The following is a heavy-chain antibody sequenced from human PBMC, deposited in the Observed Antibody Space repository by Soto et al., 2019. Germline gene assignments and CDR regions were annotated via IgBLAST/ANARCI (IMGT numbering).Heavy chain of an antibody. Sequence: GGSLRLSCAASGFTFSSYGMHWVRQAPGKGLEWVAVISYNGSNKYYADSVKGRFTISRDNSKNTLYLQMNSLRAEDTAVYYCAKDEEYCSSTSCYPNYYYYMDVWGKGTTVTVSS. D-gene: IGHD2-2*01. CDR2: ISYNGSNK. CDR3: AKDEEYCSSTSCYPNYYYYMDV. CDR1: GFTFSSYG. V-gene: IGHV3-30*18. J-gene: IGHJ6*03.